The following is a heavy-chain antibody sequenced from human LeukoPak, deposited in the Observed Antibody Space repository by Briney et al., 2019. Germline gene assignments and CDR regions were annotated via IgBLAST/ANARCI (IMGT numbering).Heavy chain of an antibody. J-gene: IGHJ4*02. V-gene: IGHV3-48*01. Sequence: PGGSLRLSCVVSGFTFDSYSMNWVRQAPGKGLEWISYISNSGSPIYYADSVKGRFTISRDKDKSSLYLQMNGLAADDTAVYYCARGLALGLTVTPKAFDYWGQGTLVTVSS. CDR3: ARGLALGLTVTPKAFDY. CDR1: GFTFDSYS. D-gene: IGHD4-11*01. CDR2: ISNSGSPI.